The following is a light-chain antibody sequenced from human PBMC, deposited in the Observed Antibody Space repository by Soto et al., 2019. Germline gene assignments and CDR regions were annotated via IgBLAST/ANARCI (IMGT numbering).Light chain of an antibody. CDR2: GAS. CDR3: QQYVSSPPSIT. J-gene: IGKJ5*01. CDR1: KSFGGSY. V-gene: IGKV3-20*01. Sequence: EIVLTQSPGPLSLSPGERASLSCRSSKSFGGSYLAWYQQKPGQAPRLLIYGASTRATGIPDRFSGSGSRTNFTLTISRLEPEEFAVYYCQQYVSSPPSITFGQGTRLEIK.